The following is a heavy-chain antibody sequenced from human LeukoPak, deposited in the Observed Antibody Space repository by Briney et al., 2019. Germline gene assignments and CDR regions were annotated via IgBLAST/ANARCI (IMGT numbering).Heavy chain of an antibody. CDR2: IYDSGST. CDR3: ARGRIGGPKAPFDY. J-gene: IGHJ4*02. CDR1: GGSISPYY. V-gene: IGHV4-59*01. D-gene: IGHD3-16*01. Sequence: SETLSLTCTVSGGSISPYYWSWVRQPPGKGLEWIGHIYDSGSTTYNPSLKSRVTMSVDTSKNQFSLNLSSVTAADTAVYYCARGRIGGPKAPFDYWGQGTLVTVSS.